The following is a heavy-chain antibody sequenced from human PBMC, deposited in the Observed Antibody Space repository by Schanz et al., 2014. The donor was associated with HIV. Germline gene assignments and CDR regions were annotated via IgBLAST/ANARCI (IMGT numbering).Heavy chain of an antibody. V-gene: IGHV4-34*01. J-gene: IGHJ4*02. CDR1: GGSFSGYF. CDR3: ARHQRGSYLEALDY. Sequence: VQLKQWGAGLLKPSETLSLTCAVYGGSFSGYFWNWIRQSPGKGLEWIGEINHSGSTNYNPSLKGRVSMSVDTPKNQVPLKLTSVTAADTAVFYCARHQRGSYLEALDYWGQGTLVTVSS. D-gene: IGHD3-10*01. CDR2: INHSGST.